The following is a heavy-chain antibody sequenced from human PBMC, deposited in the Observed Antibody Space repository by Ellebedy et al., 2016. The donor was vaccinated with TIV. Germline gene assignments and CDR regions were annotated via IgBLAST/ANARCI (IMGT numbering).Heavy chain of an antibody. J-gene: IGHJ6*02. V-gene: IGHV3-30-3*01. Sequence: GESLKISCAASGFTFSSYAMHWVRQAPGKGLEWVAVISYDGSNKYYADSVKGRFTISRDNSKNTLYLQMNSLRAEDTAVYYCARDQGSSSWRSIYYYYGMDVWGQGTTVTVSS. CDR3: ARDQGSSSWRSIYYYYGMDV. CDR1: GFTFSSYA. CDR2: ISYDGSNK. D-gene: IGHD6-13*01.